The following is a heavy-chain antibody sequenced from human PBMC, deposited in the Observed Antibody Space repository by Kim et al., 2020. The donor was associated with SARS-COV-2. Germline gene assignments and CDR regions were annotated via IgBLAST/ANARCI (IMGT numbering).Heavy chain of an antibody. D-gene: IGHD5-18*01. CDR3: SKVRGYSYGYVY. J-gene: IGHJ4*02. Sequence: YYAESVKGRFTISRDKSKNTLYLQMNSRRAEDTAVYYCSKVRGYSYGYVYWGQGTLVTVSS. V-gene: IGHV3-30*02.